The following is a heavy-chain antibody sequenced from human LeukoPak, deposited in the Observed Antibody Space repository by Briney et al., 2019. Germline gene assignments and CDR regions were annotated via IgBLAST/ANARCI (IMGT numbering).Heavy chain of an antibody. CDR3: ARGGGDIPIDS. CDR1: GFTVSSNY. Sequence: KPGGSLRLSCAASGFTVSSNYMSWVRQAPGKGLEWVSYISSSGGTIYYADSLKGRFTISRDNAKNSLYLQMNSLRAEDTAVYYCARGGGDIPIDSWGQGTLVAVSS. D-gene: IGHD2-21*02. CDR2: ISSSGGTI. V-gene: IGHV3-11*04. J-gene: IGHJ4*02.